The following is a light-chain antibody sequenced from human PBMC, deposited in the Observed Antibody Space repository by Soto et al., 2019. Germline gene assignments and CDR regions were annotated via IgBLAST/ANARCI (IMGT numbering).Light chain of an antibody. CDR3: QQYNNWPYT. J-gene: IGKJ2*01. CDR2: GAS. V-gene: IGKV3-15*01. Sequence: EIVMTQSPATLSVSPGERATLSCRASQSVSSNLAWYQQKPGQAPRLLIYGASTRATGISARFSGSGSGTEFTLTISSLQSEDFAVYYCQQYNNWPYTFGQGTQLEIK. CDR1: QSVSSN.